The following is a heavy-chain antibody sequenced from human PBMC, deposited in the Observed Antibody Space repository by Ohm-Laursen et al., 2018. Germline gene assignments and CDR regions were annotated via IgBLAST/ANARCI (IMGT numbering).Heavy chain of an antibody. CDR1: CASISAYY. J-gene: IGHJ4*02. V-gene: IGHV4-38-2*02. Sequence: TLSLPCTVSCASISAYYWGWIPQPPGEGLGWVWGIYHSGSTYYNPSLKSRVTISVDTSKNQFSLKLSSVTAADTAVYYCARSDSSGYGYFDYWGQGTLVTVSS. CDR2: IYHSGST. D-gene: IGHD3-22*01. CDR3: ARSDSSGYGYFDY.